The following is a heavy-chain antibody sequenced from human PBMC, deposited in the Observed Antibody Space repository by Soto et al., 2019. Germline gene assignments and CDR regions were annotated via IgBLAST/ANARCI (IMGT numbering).Heavy chain of an antibody. Sequence: QVQLQQWGAGLLKPSETLSLTCAVYGGSFSGYYWSWIRQPPGKGLEWIGEINHSGSTNYNPSLKSRVTIPVDTSKNQFSLKLSSVTAADTAVYYCARRTLDRGCSSTSCYSSLYYYYYMDVWGKGTTVTVSS. CDR1: GGSFSGYY. D-gene: IGHD2-2*01. CDR2: INHSGST. CDR3: ARRTLDRGCSSTSCYSSLYYYYYMDV. J-gene: IGHJ6*03. V-gene: IGHV4-34*01.